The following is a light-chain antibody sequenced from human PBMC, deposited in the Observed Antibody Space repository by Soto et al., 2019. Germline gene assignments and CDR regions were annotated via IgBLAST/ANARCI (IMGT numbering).Light chain of an antibody. J-gene: IGKJ1*01. Sequence: DIQMTQSPSSLSASVGDRVTITCRASQGIANYLAWYQHKPGKVPNLLIYAASTLQSGVPSRFSGGGFGTDFAVTTSSLQPEDVATYYCPQYYSAPPTSGQVT. V-gene: IGKV1-27*01. CDR2: AAS. CDR1: QGIANY. CDR3: PQYYSAPPT.